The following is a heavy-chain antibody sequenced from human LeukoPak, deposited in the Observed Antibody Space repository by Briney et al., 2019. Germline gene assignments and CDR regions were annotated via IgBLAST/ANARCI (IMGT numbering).Heavy chain of an antibody. CDR1: GGSISSYY. V-gene: IGHV4-59*08. CDR3: SGQRDAFDI. J-gene: IGHJ3*02. CDR2: IYYSGST. Sequence: SETLSLTCTVSGGSISSYYWSWIRQPPGKGLEWIGYIYYSGSTYYNPSLKSRVTISVDTSKNQFSLKLSSVTAADTAVYYCSGQRDAFDIWGQGTMVTVSS.